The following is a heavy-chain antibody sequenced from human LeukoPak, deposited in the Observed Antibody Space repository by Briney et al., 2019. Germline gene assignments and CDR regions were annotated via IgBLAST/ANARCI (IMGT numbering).Heavy chain of an antibody. CDR3: ARGGSGYDLTFDY. D-gene: IGHD5-12*01. J-gene: IGHJ4*02. V-gene: IGHV4-39*07. CDR2: IYYSGST. Sequence: PSETLSLTCTVSGGSISSSSYYWGWIRQPPGKGLEWIGSIYYSGSTYYNPSLKSRVTISVDTSKNQFSLKLSSVTAADTAVYYCARGGSGYDLTFDYWGQGTLVTVSS. CDR1: GGSISSSSYY.